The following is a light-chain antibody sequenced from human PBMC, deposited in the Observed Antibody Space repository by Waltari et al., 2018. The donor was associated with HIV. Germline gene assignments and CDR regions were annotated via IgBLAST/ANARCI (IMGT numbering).Light chain of an antibody. CDR2: DVN. Sequence: QSALTQPRSVSGAPGQSVTISCTGTSSDVGAYNYVSWYQHHPNKGPKLLIYDVNKRPPGVPDRFSGSKSGNTASLTISGLHAEDEADYYCCSYADTYFVLFGGRTKLTVL. J-gene: IGLJ2*01. CDR1: SSDVGAYNY. CDR3: CSYADTYFVL. V-gene: IGLV2-11*01.